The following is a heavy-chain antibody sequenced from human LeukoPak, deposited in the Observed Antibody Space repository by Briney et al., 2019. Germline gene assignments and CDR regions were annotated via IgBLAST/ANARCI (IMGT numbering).Heavy chain of an antibody. CDR2: IVVGSGNT. CDR3: AACSGSYYNGWFDP. Sequence: SVKVSCKASGFTFTSSAMQWVRQARGQRLEWIGWIVVGSGNTNYAQKFQERVTITRDMSTSTAYMELSSLRSEDTAVYYCAACSGSYYNGWFDPWGQGTLVTVSS. J-gene: IGHJ5*02. CDR1: GFTFTSSA. V-gene: IGHV1-58*02. D-gene: IGHD3-10*02.